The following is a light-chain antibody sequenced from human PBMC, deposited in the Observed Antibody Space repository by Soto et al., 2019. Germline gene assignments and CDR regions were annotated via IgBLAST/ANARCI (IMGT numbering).Light chain of an antibody. J-gene: IGLJ1*01. CDR1: SCDVGGYNY. Sequence: QSALTQPPSASGSPGQSVTISCAGTSCDVGGYNYVSWYQQYPGKVPKLMIYEVSERPSGVPDRFSGSKSGNTAFLTVSGLQAEDEADYYCKSYAVGSTYVFGTGTKLTVL. V-gene: IGLV2-8*01. CDR2: EVS. CDR3: KSYAVGSTYV.